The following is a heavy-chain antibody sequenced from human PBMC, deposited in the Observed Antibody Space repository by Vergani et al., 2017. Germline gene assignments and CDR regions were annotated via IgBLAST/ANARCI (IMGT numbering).Heavy chain of an antibody. CDR2: INPSGGHT. Sequence: QVQLGQSGAEVKKPGSSVKVSCKASGGTFSNYYMHWVRQAPGQGLEWMGIINPSGGHTNYAQKFQGRVTMNRDTSTSTVYMELSSLRSEDTAIYYCARGDYGILTGYRYWGQGTMVTVSA. V-gene: IGHV1-46*03. CDR3: ARGDYGILTGYRY. CDR1: GGTFSNYY. J-gene: IGHJ4*02. D-gene: IGHD3-9*01.